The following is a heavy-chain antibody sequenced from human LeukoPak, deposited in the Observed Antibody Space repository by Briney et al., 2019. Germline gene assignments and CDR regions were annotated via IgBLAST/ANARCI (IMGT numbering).Heavy chain of an antibody. Sequence: PGGSLRLSCAASGFTFSSYAMHWVRQAPGKGLEWVAVISYDGSNKYYADSVKGRFTISRDNSKNTLYLQMNSLRAEDTAVYYCARAEVQLWLSLDYWGQGTLVTVSP. CDR3: ARAEVQLWLSLDY. J-gene: IGHJ4*02. V-gene: IGHV3-30-3*01. CDR1: GFTFSSYA. D-gene: IGHD5-18*01. CDR2: ISYDGSNK.